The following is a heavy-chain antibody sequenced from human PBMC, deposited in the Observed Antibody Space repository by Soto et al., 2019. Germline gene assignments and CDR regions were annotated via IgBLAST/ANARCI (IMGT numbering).Heavy chain of an antibody. CDR2: ISWNSNII. J-gene: IGHJ4*02. D-gene: IGHD2-15*01. CDR1: GFTFDDYA. Sequence: DVQLVESGGGLVQPGRSLRLSCAASGFTFDDYAMHWVRRVPGKGLEWVSSISWNSNIIGYADSVKGRFTISRDNAKNSLYPQMNSLRPEDTALYYCAKGGPDGFCSGGRCYFDYWGQGTLVTVSS. V-gene: IGHV3-9*01. CDR3: AKGGPDGFCSGGRCYFDY.